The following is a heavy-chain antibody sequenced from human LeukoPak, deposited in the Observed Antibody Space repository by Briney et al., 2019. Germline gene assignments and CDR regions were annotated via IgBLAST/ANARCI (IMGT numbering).Heavy chain of an antibody. CDR3: ARVVDWFDP. CDR2: INHSGST. CDR1: GGSFSGYY. V-gene: IGHV4-34*01. D-gene: IGHD2-15*01. J-gene: IGHJ5*02. Sequence: PSETLSLTCAVYGGSFSGYYWSWICQPPGKGLEWIGEINHSGSTNYNPSLKSRVTISVDTSKNQFSLKLSSVTAADTAVYYCARVVDWFDPWGQGTLVTVSS.